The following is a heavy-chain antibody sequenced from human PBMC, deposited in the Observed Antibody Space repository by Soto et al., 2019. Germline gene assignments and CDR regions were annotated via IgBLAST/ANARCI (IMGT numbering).Heavy chain of an antibody. Sequence: QVQLVESGGGVVQPGRSLRLSCAASGFPFSSYGMHWVRQAPGKGLDWVALISYDGTNQYYADSVKGRFTVPRDNSKNTLYLHMSSLRAEDTAVYYCAGGQYYFDYCGQGTLVSVSS. J-gene: IGHJ4*02. D-gene: IGHD2-15*01. CDR1: GFPFSSYG. CDR3: AGGQYYFDY. V-gene: IGHV3-30*03. CDR2: ISYDGTNQ.